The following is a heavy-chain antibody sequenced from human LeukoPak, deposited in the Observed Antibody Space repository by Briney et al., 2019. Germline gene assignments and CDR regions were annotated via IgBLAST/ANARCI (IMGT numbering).Heavy chain of an antibody. CDR3: ARGPTYCTNGVCYRYYFDY. CDR1: GGSFSGYY. D-gene: IGHD2-8*01. CDR2: INHSGST. J-gene: IGHJ4*02. V-gene: IGHV4-34*01. Sequence: SETMSLTCAVYGGSFSGYYWSWIRQPPGKGLEWIGEINHSGSTNYNPSLKSRVTISVDTSKNQFSLKLSSVTAADTAVYYCARGPTYCTNGVCYRYYFDYWGQGTLVTVSS.